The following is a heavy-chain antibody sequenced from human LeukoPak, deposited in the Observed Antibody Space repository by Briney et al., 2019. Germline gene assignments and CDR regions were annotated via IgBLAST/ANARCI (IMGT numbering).Heavy chain of an antibody. CDR2: ITSNTHGGTA. J-gene: IGHJ4*02. CDR3: TTDRFN. CDR1: GFTFQNAW. Sequence: GGSLRLSCAASGFTFQNAWMSWVRQAPGKGLEWVARITSNTHGGTADHAAPVKGRFTISRDDSKSTLFLQMSSLKIEDTALYYCTTDRFNWGQGTLVTVSS. V-gene: IGHV3-15*01.